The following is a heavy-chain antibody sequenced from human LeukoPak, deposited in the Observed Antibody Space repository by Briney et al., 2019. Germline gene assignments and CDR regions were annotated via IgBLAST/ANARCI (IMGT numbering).Heavy chain of an antibody. V-gene: IGHV3-21*01. J-gene: IGHJ5*02. CDR3: ARVPHDYGDNWFDP. CDR2: ISSSSSYI. D-gene: IGHD4-17*01. Sequence: KSGGSLRLSCAASGFTFSSYSMNWVRQAPGKGLEWVSSISSSSSYIYCADSVKGRFTISRDNAKNSLYLQMNSLRAEDTAVYYCARVPHDYGDNWFDPWGQGTLVTVSS. CDR1: GFTFSSYS.